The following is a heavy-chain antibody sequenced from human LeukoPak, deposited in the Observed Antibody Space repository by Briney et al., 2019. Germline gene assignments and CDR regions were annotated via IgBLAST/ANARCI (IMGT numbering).Heavy chain of an antibody. CDR3: TTTYRPYCSGGSCYSGGLYYFDY. J-gene: IGHJ4*02. V-gene: IGHV3-15*01. Sequence: SGGSLRLSCAASGFTFSNAWMSWVRQAPGKGLEWVGRIKSKTDGGTTDYAAPVKGRFTISRDDSKNTLYLQMNSLKTEDTAVYYCTTTYRPYCSGGSCYSGGLYYFDYWGQGTLVTVSS. CDR2: IKSKTDGGTT. CDR1: GFTFSNAW. D-gene: IGHD2-15*01.